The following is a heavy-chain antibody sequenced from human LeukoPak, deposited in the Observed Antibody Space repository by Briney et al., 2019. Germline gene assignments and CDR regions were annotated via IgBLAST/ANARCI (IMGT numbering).Heavy chain of an antibody. CDR1: GYTFTGYY. D-gene: IGHD3-22*01. Sequence: ASVKVSCKASGYTFTGYYMHWVRQAPGQGHEWMGWINPNSGGTNYAQKFQGRVTMTRDTSISTAYMELSRLRSDDTAVYYCSYDSSGYQLNHTGFDIWGQGTMVTVSS. CDR3: SYDSSGYQLNHTGFDI. J-gene: IGHJ3*02. CDR2: INPNSGGT. V-gene: IGHV1-2*02.